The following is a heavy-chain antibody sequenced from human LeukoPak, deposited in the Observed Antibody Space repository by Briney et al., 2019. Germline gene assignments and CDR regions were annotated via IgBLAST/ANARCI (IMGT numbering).Heavy chain of an antibody. J-gene: IGHJ5*02. V-gene: IGHV3-7*03. CDR2: IKEDGSEI. CDR3: AKDPGDKAVDRWFDP. D-gene: IGHD6-19*01. CDR1: GFTFSNYW. Sequence: GGSLRLSCAASGFTFSNYWMNWVRQAPGKGPEWVANIKEDGSEIYYVDSVKGRFSISRDNAKNSLYLQMSSLRAEDTAVYYCAKDPGDKAVDRWFDPWGQGTLVTVSS.